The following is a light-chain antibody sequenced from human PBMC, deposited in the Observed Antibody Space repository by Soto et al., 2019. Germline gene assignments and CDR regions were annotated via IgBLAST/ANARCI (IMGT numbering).Light chain of an antibody. CDR1: QSVSSY. Sequence: EIVLTQSPGTLSLSPGERATLSCRASQSVSSYLAWYQQKPGQAPRLLIYGASSRATGIPDRFSGSGSGTXXTXTISRLEPEDFAVYYCQQYVSSSRTFGQGTKVEIK. CDR2: GAS. V-gene: IGKV3-20*01. J-gene: IGKJ1*01. CDR3: QQYVSSSRT.